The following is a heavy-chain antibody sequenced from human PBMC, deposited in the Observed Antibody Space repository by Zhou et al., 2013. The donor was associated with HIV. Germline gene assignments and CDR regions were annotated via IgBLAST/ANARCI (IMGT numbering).Heavy chain of an antibody. CDR3: ARGTTWIQLWS. J-gene: IGHJ5*02. D-gene: IGHD5-18*01. V-gene: IGHV1-2*02. CDR2: TNPRSGGT. Sequence: QVQLVQSGAEVTKPGASVKVSCKAAGYRFIYYYIHWVRQAPGQGLEWMGWTNPRSGGTNYAQNFQGRVTMTRDTSIATAYMELNRLRSDDTAVYYCARGTTWIQLWSWGQGTLVTVSS. CDR1: GYRFIYYY.